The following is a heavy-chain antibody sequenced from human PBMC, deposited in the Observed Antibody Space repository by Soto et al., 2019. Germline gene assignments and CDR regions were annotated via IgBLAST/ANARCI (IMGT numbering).Heavy chain of an antibody. V-gene: IGHV1-69*13. J-gene: IGHJ5*02. CDR2: IVPLFGTT. Sequence: RASVKVSCKASGVTFTKIAFAWVRQAPGQGLEWMGGIVPLFGTTSYAQRFQGRVTITADESTSTVYMDLSSLTSEDTAVYFCAREYGAIAARGWFDPWGQGTLVTVSS. CDR3: AREYGAIAARGWFDP. CDR1: GVTFTKIA. D-gene: IGHD6-6*01.